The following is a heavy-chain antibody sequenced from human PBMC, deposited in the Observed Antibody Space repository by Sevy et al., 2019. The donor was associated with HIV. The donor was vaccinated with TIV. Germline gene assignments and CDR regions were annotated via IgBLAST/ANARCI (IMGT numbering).Heavy chain of an antibody. CDR2: ISYDGSNK. CDR1: GFTFSSYG. CDR3: ATEGIAARHGLDY. D-gene: IGHD6-6*01. Sequence: GGFLRLSCAASGFTFSSYGMHWVRQAPGKGLEWVAVISYDGSNKYYADSVKGRFTISRDNSKNTLYLQMNSLRAEDTAVYYCATEGIAARHGLDYWGQGTLVTVSS. J-gene: IGHJ4*02. V-gene: IGHV3-30*03.